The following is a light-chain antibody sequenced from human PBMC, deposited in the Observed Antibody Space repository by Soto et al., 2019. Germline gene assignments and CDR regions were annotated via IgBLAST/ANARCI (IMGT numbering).Light chain of an antibody. CDR2: GNS. V-gene: IGLV1-40*01. Sequence: QSVLTQPPSVSGAPGQRVTISCTGSSSNIGAGYDVHWYQQLPGTAPKLLIYGNSNRPSGVPDRFSGSHSGTSASLAITGLQAEDEADYYCQSYDSSLSGWVFGGGTQLTVL. J-gene: IGLJ7*01. CDR3: QSYDSSLSGWV. CDR1: SSNIGAGYD.